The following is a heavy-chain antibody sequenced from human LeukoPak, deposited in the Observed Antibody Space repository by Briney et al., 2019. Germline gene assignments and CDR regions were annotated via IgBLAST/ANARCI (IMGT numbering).Heavy chain of an antibody. V-gene: IGHV4-59*01. D-gene: IGHD3-22*01. Sequence: SETLSLTCTVSGGSISSYYWSWIRQPPGKGLEWIGYIYYSGSTNYNPSLKSRVTISVDTSKNQFSLKLSSVTAADTAVYHCARVREDDYDSSGPSDAFDIWGQGTMVTVSS. CDR2: IYYSGST. CDR1: GGSISSYY. J-gene: IGHJ3*02. CDR3: ARVREDDYDSSGPSDAFDI.